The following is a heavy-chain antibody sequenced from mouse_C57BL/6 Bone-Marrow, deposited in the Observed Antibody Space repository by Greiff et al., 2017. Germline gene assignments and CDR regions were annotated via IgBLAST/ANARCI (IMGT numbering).Heavy chain of an antibody. CDR1: GYTFTSYW. CDR2: IHPNSGST. J-gene: IGHJ1*03. V-gene: IGHV1-64*01. Sequence: VQLQQPGAELVKPGASVKLSCKASGYTFTSYWMHWVKQRPGQGLEWIGMIHPNSGSTNSNEKFKSKATLTVDKSSSTSYMQLSSLTSKASAVYYGARDDYEHLEVWGKGTTVTVSS. CDR3: ARDDYEHLEV. D-gene: IGHD2-4*01.